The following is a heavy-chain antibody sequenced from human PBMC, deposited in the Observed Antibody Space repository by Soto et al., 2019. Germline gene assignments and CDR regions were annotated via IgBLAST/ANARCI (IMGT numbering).Heavy chain of an antibody. D-gene: IGHD1-1*01. V-gene: IGHV3-73*02. CDR3: TRLFEAQTITTSFDY. CDR2: IRSKAMNYET. CDR1: GFTFSASA. Sequence: EVQLVESGGGLVQPGGSLKLSCAASGFTFSASAIHWVRQASGKGLEWIGRIRSKAMNYETEYAASVKGRFTVSRDESENTAYLQMNGLKTGDTAVYYCTRLFEAQTITTSFDYWVQGTLGTVSS. J-gene: IGHJ4*02.